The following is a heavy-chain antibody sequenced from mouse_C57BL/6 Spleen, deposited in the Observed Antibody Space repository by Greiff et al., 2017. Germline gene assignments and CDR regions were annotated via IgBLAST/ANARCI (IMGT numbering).Heavy chain of an antibody. CDR3: TRDWDD. CDR1: GYTFTDYE. D-gene: IGHD4-1*01. J-gene: IGHJ2*01. V-gene: IGHV1-15*01. Sequence: LQQSGAELVRPGASVTLSCKASGYTFTDYEMHWVKQTPVHGLEWIGAIDPETGGTAYNQKFKGKAILTADKASSTAYMERRSLTSEDSAVYYCTRDWDDWGQGTTLTVSS. CDR2: IDPETGGT.